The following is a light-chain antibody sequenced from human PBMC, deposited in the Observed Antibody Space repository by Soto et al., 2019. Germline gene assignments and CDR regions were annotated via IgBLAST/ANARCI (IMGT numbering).Light chain of an antibody. CDR3: LQRTTRPLT. CDR1: QSVDLY. CDR2: DAS. J-gene: IGKJ4*01. Sequence: IVLTQSPAALSLSPGESATLSCRASQSVDLYLGSYQHKPGQAPRLLIYDASRRAPGVPGRFSGTGSGTDFTLTISSLEPEDFAVYYCLQRTTRPLTFGGGTRVEI. V-gene: IGKV3-11*01.